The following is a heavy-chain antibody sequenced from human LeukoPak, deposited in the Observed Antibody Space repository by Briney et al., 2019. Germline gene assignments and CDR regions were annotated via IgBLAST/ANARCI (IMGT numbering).Heavy chain of an antibody. Sequence: PSETLSLTCTVSGGSISSYYWSWIRQPAGKGLEWIGRIYTSGSTNYNPSLKSRVTMSVDTSKNQFSLKLSSVTAADTAVYYCARVIERAGTRGWVNYYYYYMDVWGKGTTVTVSS. J-gene: IGHJ6*03. V-gene: IGHV4-4*07. CDR3: ARVIERAGTRGWVNYYYYYMDV. CDR1: GGSISSYY. CDR2: IYTSGST. D-gene: IGHD6-19*01.